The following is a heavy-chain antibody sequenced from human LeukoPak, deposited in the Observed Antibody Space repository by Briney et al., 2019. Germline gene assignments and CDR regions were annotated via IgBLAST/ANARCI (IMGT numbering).Heavy chain of an antibody. D-gene: IGHD2-2*01. CDR2: ISGSGGAI. CDR1: GFTFTTYE. CDR3: ARRYSSSTSCTLDC. J-gene: IGHJ4*02. V-gene: IGHV3-48*03. Sequence: PGGSLRLSCATSGFTFTTYEMNGVRQAPGKGLEWVSHISGSGGAIYYADSVKGRFTISRDNAKNSLYLQMSSLRVEDTAVYYCARRYSSSTSCTLDCWGQGTLVTVSS.